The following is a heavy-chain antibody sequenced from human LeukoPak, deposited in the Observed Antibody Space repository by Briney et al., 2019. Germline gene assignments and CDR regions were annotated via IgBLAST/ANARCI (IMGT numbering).Heavy chain of an antibody. Sequence: PGGSLRLSCAASGFTFSSYWMSWVRQAPGKGLEWVANIKQDGSEKYHVDSVKGRFTISRDNAKNSLYLQMNSLRAEDTALYYCAKDIHLGGSGSSNFDYWGQGTLVTVSS. V-gene: IGHV3-7*03. CDR2: IKQDGSEK. CDR3: AKDIHLGGSGSSNFDY. D-gene: IGHD3-10*01. CDR1: GFTFSSYW. J-gene: IGHJ4*02.